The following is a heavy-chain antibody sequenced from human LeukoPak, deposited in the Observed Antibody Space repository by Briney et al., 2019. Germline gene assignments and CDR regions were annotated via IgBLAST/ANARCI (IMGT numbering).Heavy chain of an antibody. CDR1: GGSFSGYY. CDR3: ARDGVVPAAIRGGWFDP. D-gene: IGHD2-2*01. J-gene: IGHJ5*02. Sequence: ASETLSLTCAVYGGSFSGYYWSWIRQPPGKGLEWIGEINHSGSTNYNPSLKSRVTISVDTSKNQFSLKLSSVTAADTAVYYCARDGVVPAAIRGGWFDPWGQGTLVTVSS. V-gene: IGHV4-34*01. CDR2: INHSGST.